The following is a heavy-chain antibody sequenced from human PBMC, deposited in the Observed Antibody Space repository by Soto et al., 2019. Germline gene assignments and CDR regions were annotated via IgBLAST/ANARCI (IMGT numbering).Heavy chain of an antibody. J-gene: IGHJ5*02. V-gene: IGHV1-69*04. CDR2: IIPILGIA. CDR3: ARDLGWTSFQIWFDP. CDR1: GYTFTSYS. D-gene: IGHD2-2*01. Sequence: ASVKVSCKASGYTFTSYSMHWVRQAPGQGLEWMGRIIPILGIANYAQKFQGRVTITADKSTSTAYMELSSLRSEDTAVYYCARDLGWTSFQIWFDPWGQGTLVTVSS.